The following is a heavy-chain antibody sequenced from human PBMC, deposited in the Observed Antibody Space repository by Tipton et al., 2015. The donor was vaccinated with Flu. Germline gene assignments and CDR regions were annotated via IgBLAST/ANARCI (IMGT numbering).Heavy chain of an antibody. CDR1: GDSISSFY. J-gene: IGHJ4*02. CDR3: ARSSCGWYRAMFD. Sequence: TLSLTCSVSGDSISSFYWSWIRQPPGKGLEWIAYISNSGSSNYNPSLKSRITVSVDTSKNQFSLILSSVTAADTAVYYCARSSCGWYRAMFDWGQGTLVTVSS. V-gene: IGHV4-59*01. CDR2: ISNSGSS. D-gene: IGHD6-19*01.